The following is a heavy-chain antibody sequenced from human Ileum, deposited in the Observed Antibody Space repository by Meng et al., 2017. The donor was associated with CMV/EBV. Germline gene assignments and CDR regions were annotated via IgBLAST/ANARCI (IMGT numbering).Heavy chain of an antibody. CDR3: ARDRCSSTSCYPDWFDP. D-gene: IGHD2-2*01. CDR1: GYTFTGYY. J-gene: IGHJ5*02. Sequence: ASVKVSCKASGYTFTGYYMHWVRQAPGQGLEWMGWINPNSGGTNYAQNFQGRVTMTRDTSISTAYMELSRLRSDDTAVYYCARDRCSSTSCYPDWFDPWGQGTRVT. CDR2: INPNSGGT. V-gene: IGHV1-2*02.